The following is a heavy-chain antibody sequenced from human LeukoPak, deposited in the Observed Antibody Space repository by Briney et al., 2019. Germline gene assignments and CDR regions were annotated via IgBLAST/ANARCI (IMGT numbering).Heavy chain of an antibody. CDR2: IRQDGSEK. J-gene: IGHJ6*02. CDR3: ARDFGRHSFSDYDYYGMDV. Sequence: PGGALRLSCAASGFTFSSYWMSWVRQAPGKGLEWVANIRQDGSEKYYVDSVKGRFIISRDNAKNSLYLQMNSLRAEDTAVYYCARDFGRHSFSDYDYYGMDVWGQGTTVTVSS. CDR1: GFTFSSYW. V-gene: IGHV3-7*01. D-gene: IGHD5-18*01.